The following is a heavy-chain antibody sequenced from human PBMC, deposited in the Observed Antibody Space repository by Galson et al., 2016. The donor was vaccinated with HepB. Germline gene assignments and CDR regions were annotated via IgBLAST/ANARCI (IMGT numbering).Heavy chain of an antibody. CDR2: VSGNGGST. CDR1: GFSFRFYA. CDR3: AKTPDMIAFGGVVVDVFDI. V-gene: IGHV3-23*01. J-gene: IGHJ3*02. D-gene: IGHD3-16*02. Sequence: SLRLSCAVSGFSFRFYAMTWVRQAPGKGLEWVSSVSGNGGSTYYADSVKGRFTISRDNSKNTLYLQMNSLRAEDTAVYYCAKTPDMIAFGGVVVDVFDIWGQGTMVTVSS.